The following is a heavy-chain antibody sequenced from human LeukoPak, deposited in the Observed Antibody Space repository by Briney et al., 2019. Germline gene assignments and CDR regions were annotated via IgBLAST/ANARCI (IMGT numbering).Heavy chain of an antibody. CDR3: ASFTQGPYYYGMDV. Sequence: KFQDRVTITRDTSANTAYMELSSLRSEDTAVYYCASFTQGPYYYGMDVWGQGTTVTVSS. V-gene: IGHV1-3*01. D-gene: IGHD2-8*01. J-gene: IGHJ6*02.